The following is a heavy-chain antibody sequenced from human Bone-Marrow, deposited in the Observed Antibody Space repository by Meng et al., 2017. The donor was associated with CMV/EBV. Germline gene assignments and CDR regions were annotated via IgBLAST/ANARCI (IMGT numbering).Heavy chain of an antibody. V-gene: IGHV3-30*02. CDR1: GFTFSSYA. D-gene: IGHD2-2*01. J-gene: IGHJ4*02. Sequence: GGSLRLSCAASGFTFSSYAMHWVRQAPGKGLEWVAFIRSDEANKYYGDSVKGRFTISRDISNNILYLQMNSLRVEDTAVYYCAKDGGYCTSISCPGRPDYWGQGALVTVSS. CDR2: IRSDEANK. CDR3: AKDGGYCTSISCPGRPDY.